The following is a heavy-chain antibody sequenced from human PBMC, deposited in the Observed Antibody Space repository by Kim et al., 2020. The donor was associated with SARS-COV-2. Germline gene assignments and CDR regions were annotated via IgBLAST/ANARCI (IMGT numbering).Heavy chain of an antibody. CDR1: GFTFSTMA. D-gene: IGHD3-10*01. V-gene: IGHV3-33*01. J-gene: IGHJ4*02. CDR2: FWYDGTNK. Sequence: GGSLRLSCAASGFTFSTMACTGSARHQARGWSGWHLFWYDGTNKDHADSVKGRFTISRDNSKNTLYLQMNGLTAEDTAVYYCARIPYYFGSGSYFRLDYWGQGTLVTVSS. CDR3: ARIPYYFGSGSYFRLDY.